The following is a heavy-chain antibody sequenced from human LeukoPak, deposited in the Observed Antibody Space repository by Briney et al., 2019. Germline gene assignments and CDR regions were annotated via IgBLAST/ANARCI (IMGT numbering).Heavy chain of an antibody. V-gene: IGHV1-46*01. CDR3: ASSVRVGDAFDI. CDR1: GYTFTSYY. CDR2: INPSGGST. J-gene: IGHJ3*02. D-gene: IGHD3-16*01. Sequence: ASVKVSCKASGYTFTSYYMHCVRQAPRQRLEWMGIINPSGGSTSYAQKFQGRVTMTRDTSTSTLDMELSSLRSEDTAVYYCASSVRVGDAFDIWGQGTMVTVSS.